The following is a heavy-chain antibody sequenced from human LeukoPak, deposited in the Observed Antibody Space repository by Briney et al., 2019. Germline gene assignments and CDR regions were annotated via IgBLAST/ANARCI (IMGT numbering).Heavy chain of an antibody. J-gene: IGHJ6*03. Sequence: ASVKVSCKASGYTFTSYYMHWVRQAPGQGLEWMGIINPSGGSTSYAQKFQGRVTMTRDMSTSTVYMELSSLRSEDTAVYYCARAQAAAPYYYYYMDVWGKGTTVTVSS. CDR1: GYTFTSYY. CDR3: ARAQAAAPYYYYYMDV. V-gene: IGHV1-46*01. CDR2: INPSGGST. D-gene: IGHD6-13*01.